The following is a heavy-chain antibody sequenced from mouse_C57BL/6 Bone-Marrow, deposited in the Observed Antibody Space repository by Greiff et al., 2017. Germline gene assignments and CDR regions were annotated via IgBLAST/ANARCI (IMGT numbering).Heavy chain of an antibody. D-gene: IGHD2-2*01. Sequence: QVQLQQSGAELVRPGASVTLSCKASGYTFTDYEMHWVKQTPVHGLEWIGAIYPATGGTAYNQKFNGKAILTADKSSSTAYMELRSLTSEDSAVYYCTGGYVWFAYWGQGTLVTVSA. V-gene: IGHV1-15*01. CDR3: TGGYVWFAY. CDR1: GYTFTDYE. CDR2: IYPATGGT. J-gene: IGHJ3*01.